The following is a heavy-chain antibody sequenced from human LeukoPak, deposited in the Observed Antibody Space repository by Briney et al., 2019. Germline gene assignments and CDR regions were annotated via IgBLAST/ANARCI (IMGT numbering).Heavy chain of an antibody. D-gene: IGHD4-17*01. CDR3: ARDDYGLNAFDI. J-gene: IGHJ3*02. Sequence: GGSLRLSCAASGFTFSSYAMHCVRQAPGKGLEWVAVISYDGSNKYYADSVKGRFTISRDNSKNTLYLQMNSLRAEDTAVYYCARDDYGLNAFDIWGQGTMVTVSS. CDR1: GFTFSSYA. CDR2: ISYDGSNK. V-gene: IGHV3-30-3*01.